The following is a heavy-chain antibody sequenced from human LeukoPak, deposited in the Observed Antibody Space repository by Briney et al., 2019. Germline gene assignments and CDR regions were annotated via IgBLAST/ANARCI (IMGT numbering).Heavy chain of an antibody. V-gene: IGHV3-21*01. CDR1: GFTFSSYS. Sequence: PGGSLRLSCAASGFTFSSYSMNWVRQAPGKGLEWVSSISSSSSYIYYADSVKGRFTISRDNAKNSLYLQMNSLRAEDTAVYYCAREGNCSSTSCYDGGSTADREDFDYWGQGTLVTVSS. CDR2: ISSSSSYI. CDR3: AREGNCSSTSCYDGGSTADREDFDY. J-gene: IGHJ4*02. D-gene: IGHD2-2*01.